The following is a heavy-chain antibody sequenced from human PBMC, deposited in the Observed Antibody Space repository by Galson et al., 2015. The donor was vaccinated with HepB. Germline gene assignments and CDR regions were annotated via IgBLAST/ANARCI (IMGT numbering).Heavy chain of an antibody. J-gene: IGHJ4*02. CDR3: AREDKNVAVAALDS. Sequence: SLRLSCAASGFIFSHHALHWVRRAPGKGLEWVAFISYDGSTPYYADSVKGRFTVSRDNSQKTLYLQMNSLRAEDTAIYYCAREDKNVAVAALDSWGQGTMVIVSS. CDR1: GFIFSHHA. CDR2: ISYDGSTP. V-gene: IGHV3-30*04. D-gene: IGHD6-19*01.